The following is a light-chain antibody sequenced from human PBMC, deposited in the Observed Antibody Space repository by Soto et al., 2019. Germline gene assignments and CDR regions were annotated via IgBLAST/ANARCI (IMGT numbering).Light chain of an antibody. Sequence: QAVVTQPPSASGSPGQSVTIPCTGTSSDVGGYNYVSWYQQHPGKAPKVMIYEVDKRPSGVPDRFSGSKSGNTASLTVSGLQAEDEAHYYCSSTGGTNDVIFGGGTKLTVL. CDR2: EVD. CDR3: SSTGGTNDVI. V-gene: IGLV2-8*01. CDR1: SSDVGGYNY. J-gene: IGLJ2*01.